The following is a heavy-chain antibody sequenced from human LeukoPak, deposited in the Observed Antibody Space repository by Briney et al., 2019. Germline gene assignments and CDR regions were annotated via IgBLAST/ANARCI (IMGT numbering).Heavy chain of an antibody. CDR1: GYTFIDYD. Sequence: ASVKVSCKAFGYTFIDYDITWVRQVPGQGLEWMGWISAYNDNTNYAQKFQGRVTMTRDTSTSTVYMELSSLRSDDTAVYYCARDPSYYYDSSGYPEFDYWGQGTLVTVSS. CDR2: ISAYNDNT. J-gene: IGHJ4*02. D-gene: IGHD3-22*01. CDR3: ARDPSYYYDSSGYPEFDY. V-gene: IGHV1-18*01.